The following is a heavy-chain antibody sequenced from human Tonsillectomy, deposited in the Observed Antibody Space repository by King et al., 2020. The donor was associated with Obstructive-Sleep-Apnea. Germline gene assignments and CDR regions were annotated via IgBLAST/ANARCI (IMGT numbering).Heavy chain of an antibody. D-gene: IGHD2-21*02. CDR3: ARDSCGGDCYPFGDAFDI. Sequence: QLQESGPGLVKPSQTLSLTFNVSGGSITSVSHYWSWIRQHPGKGLEWVGYIYYSGSTYYNPSLKSRVTISVDTSKNQFSLKLTSVTAADTAVYYCARDSCGGDCYPFGDAFDIWGQGTMVTVSS. V-gene: IGHV4-31*03. CDR2: IYYSGST. J-gene: IGHJ3*02. CDR1: GGSITSVSHY.